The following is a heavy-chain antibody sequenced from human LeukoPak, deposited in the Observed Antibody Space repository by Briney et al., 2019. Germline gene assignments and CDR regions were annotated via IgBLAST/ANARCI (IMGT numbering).Heavy chain of an antibody. CDR2: ISTSGIT. CDR1: AASINSATYF. J-gene: IGHJ4*02. CDR3: ARLSPYQVLTGYSPSYFFDY. D-gene: IGHD3-9*01. V-gene: IGHV4-39*01. Sequence: SETLSLTCVVSAASINSATYFWGWLRQRPGKGLEWIGRISTSGITYYNPSLNSRATMSMDTSKNQVSLKLTSLTGADTAVYYYARLSPYQVLTGYSPSYFFDYWGQGTPVRVSS.